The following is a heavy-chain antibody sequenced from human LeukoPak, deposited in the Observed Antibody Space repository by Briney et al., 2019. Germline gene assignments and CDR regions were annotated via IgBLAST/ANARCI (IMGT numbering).Heavy chain of an antibody. V-gene: IGHV4-34*01. CDR3: ARGGGRRLRSLGY. CDR1: GGSFSGYY. Sequence: PSETLSLTCAVYGGSFSGYYWSWIRQPPGKRLEWIGEINHSGSTNCNPSLKSRVTISVDTSKNQFSLKLSSVTAADTAVYYCARGGGRRLRSLGYWGQGTLVTVSS. CDR2: INHSGST. D-gene: IGHD5-12*01. J-gene: IGHJ4*02.